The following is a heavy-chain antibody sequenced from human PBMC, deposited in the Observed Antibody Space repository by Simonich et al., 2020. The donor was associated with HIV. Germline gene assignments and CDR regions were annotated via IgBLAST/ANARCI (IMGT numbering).Heavy chain of an antibody. V-gene: IGHV4-34*01. CDR1: GGSFSGYY. CDR2: IDHSEST. Sequence: QVHLQQWGAGLLKPSETLSLTCAVYGGSFSGYYGNWIRQPPGKGLEWIGEIDHSESTNYNPSLKSRVTISVDTSKNQFSLKLSSVTAADTAVYYCARRSGYDLDYWGQGTLVTVSS. CDR3: ARRSGYDLDY. D-gene: IGHD5-12*01. J-gene: IGHJ4*02.